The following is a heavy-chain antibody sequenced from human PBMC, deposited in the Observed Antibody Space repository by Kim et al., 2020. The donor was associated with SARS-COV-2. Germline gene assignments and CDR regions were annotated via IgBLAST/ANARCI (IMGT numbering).Heavy chain of an antibody. D-gene: IGHD6-13*01. CDR3: ARVSIEAALHAFDI. CDR2: ISSSSGYT. CDR1: GFTFSGYY. V-gene: IGHV3-11*05. J-gene: IGHJ3*02. Sequence: GGSLRLSCAASGFTFSGYYMSWIRQAPGKGLEWVSYISSSSGYTNYADSVKGRFTISRDNSKNSLYLQMNSLRAEDTAVYYCARVSIEAALHAFDIWGQGTMVTVSS.